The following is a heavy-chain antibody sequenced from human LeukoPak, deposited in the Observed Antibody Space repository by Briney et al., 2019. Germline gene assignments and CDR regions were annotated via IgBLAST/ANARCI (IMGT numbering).Heavy chain of an antibody. CDR2: IYSGGST. Sequence: GGSLRLSCAASGFTVSSNYMSWVRQAPGKGLEWVSVIYSGGSTYYADSVKGRFTISTDNSKNTLYPQMNSLRAEDTAVYYCARAPAMDVWGQGTTVTVSS. CDR3: ARAPAMDV. J-gene: IGHJ6*02. CDR1: GFTVSSNY. V-gene: IGHV3-66*01.